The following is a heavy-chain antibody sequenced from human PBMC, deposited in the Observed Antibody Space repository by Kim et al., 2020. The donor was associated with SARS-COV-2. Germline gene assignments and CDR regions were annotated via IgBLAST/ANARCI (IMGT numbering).Heavy chain of an antibody. Sequence: GGSLRLSCTASGFTFSTYTMNWVRQAPGKGLEWVSSISSSSTYMYYADSVKGRFTISRDNAKNLLYLQMNSLRAEDTALYYCARDDSIRDLDYWGQGTLVTVSS. V-gene: IGHV3-21*01. CDR2: ISSSSTYM. D-gene: IGHD2-21*01. CDR3: ARDDSIRDLDY. J-gene: IGHJ4*02. CDR1: GFTFSTYT.